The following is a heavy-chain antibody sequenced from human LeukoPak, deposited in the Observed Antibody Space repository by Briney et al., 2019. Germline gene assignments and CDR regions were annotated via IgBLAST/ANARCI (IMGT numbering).Heavy chain of an antibody. V-gene: IGHV1-46*01. J-gene: IGHJ3*02. Sequence: ASVKVSCKASGYTFTSYGISWVRQAPGQGLEWMGIINPSGGSTSYAQKFQGRVTMTRDTSTSTVYMELSSLRSEDTAVYYCAVTYSPDAFDIWGQGTMVTVSS. CDR1: GYTFTSYG. CDR3: AVTYSPDAFDI. D-gene: IGHD4-11*01. CDR2: INPSGGST.